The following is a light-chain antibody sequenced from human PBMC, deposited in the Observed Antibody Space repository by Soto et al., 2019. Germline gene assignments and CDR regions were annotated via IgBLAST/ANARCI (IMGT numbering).Light chain of an antibody. CDR3: QQSYSTPPIT. J-gene: IGKJ5*01. Sequence: DIQMTQSPSSLSASVGDRVTIACRASQSISNYLNWYQQKPGKAPKLLIYAASSLQSGVPSRFSGSGSGTVFTLTLSSLQPEDFATYYCQQSYSTPPITFGQGTRLEIK. CDR1: QSISNY. V-gene: IGKV1-39*01. CDR2: AAS.